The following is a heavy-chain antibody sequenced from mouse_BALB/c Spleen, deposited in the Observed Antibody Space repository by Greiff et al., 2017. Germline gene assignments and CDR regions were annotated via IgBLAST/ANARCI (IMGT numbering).Heavy chain of an antibody. V-gene: IGHV5-9-4*01. Sequence: EVKLVESGGGLVKPGGSLKLSCAASGFTFSSYAMSWVRQSPEKRLEWVAEISSGGSYTYYPDTVTGRFTISRDNAKNTLYLEMSSLRSEDTAMYYCARASSGHYAMDYWGQGTSVTVSS. CDR2: ISSGGSYT. CDR3: ARASSGHYAMDY. J-gene: IGHJ4*01. D-gene: IGHD3-1*01. CDR1: GFTFSSYA.